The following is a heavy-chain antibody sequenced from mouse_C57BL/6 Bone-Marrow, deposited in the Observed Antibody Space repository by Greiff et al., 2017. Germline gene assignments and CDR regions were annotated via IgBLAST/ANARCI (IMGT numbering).Heavy chain of an antibody. Sequence: EVKVVESGGGLVKPGGSLKLSCAASGFTFSSYTMSWVRQPPEQRLQWVAAISGGGGNTYYPDSVKGRFTTSRDNDKNSLYRQRSSRRSEDTALYYCSRQVTTVLATKYFDVWGTGTTVTVSS. J-gene: IGHJ1*03. CDR2: ISGGGGNT. CDR1: GFTFSSYT. D-gene: IGHD1-1*01. CDR3: SRQVTTVLATKYFDV. V-gene: IGHV5-9*01.